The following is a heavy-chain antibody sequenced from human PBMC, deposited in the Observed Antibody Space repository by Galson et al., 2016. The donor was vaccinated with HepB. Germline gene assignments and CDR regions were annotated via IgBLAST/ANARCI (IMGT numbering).Heavy chain of an antibody. D-gene: IGHD3-22*01. CDR2: ISAYNENT. CDR1: GYTFTSYG. CDR3: ARVVYYYDSSGYYGRSRTRYNYYGMDV. J-gene: IGHJ6*02. Sequence: QSGAEVKKPGASVKVSCKASGYTFTSYGISWVRQAPGQGLEWMGWISAYNENTNYAQKLQGRVTMTTDTSTSTAYMELRSLRSDDTAVYYCARVVYYYDSSGYYGRSRTRYNYYGMDVWGQGTTVTVSS. V-gene: IGHV1-18*01.